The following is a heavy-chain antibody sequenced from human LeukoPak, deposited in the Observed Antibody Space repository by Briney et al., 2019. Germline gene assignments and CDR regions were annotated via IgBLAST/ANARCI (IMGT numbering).Heavy chain of an antibody. J-gene: IGHJ4*02. Sequence: GGSLRLSCAGPGFTFRSYSMHWVRQAPGKGLEWVAIISFDGSKKYYVDSVKGRFTISRDNSRKTLYLQMNSLRAEDTAVYYCARDRGPFIAAGALYFDYWGQGTLLTVSS. D-gene: IGHD6-13*01. CDR2: ISFDGSKK. V-gene: IGHV3-30-3*01. CDR1: GFTFRSYS. CDR3: ARDRGPFIAAGALYFDY.